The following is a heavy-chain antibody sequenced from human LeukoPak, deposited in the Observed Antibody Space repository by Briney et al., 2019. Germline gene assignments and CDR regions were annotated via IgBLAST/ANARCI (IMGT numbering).Heavy chain of an antibody. V-gene: IGHV3-23*01. CDR3: AKSVWFGELFLPEFDY. Sequence: GGSLRPSCAASGFTFSSYTMSWVRQAPGKGLEWVSTISGSGGRTYSADSVKGRFTISRDNSKNTLYLQMKSLRAEDTAVYYCAKSVWFGELFLPEFDYWGQGSLVTVSS. D-gene: IGHD3-10*01. J-gene: IGHJ4*02. CDR1: GFTFSSYT. CDR2: ISGSGGRT.